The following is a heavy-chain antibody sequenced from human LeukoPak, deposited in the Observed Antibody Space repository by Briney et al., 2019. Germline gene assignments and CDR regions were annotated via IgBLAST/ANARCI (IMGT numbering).Heavy chain of an antibody. Sequence: SETLSLTCAVSGGSFSGDYCSWIRQAPGKGLEWIGEIDDSGSSNFTPSLKSRVTLSLDTPKNQCSLRLSSVTAADTAVYYCARGLTYKFWSLDCWGQGTLVTVSS. V-gene: IGHV4-34*01. J-gene: IGHJ4*02. CDR3: ARGLTYKFWSLDC. CDR2: IDDSGSS. CDR1: GGSFSGDY. D-gene: IGHD3-3*01.